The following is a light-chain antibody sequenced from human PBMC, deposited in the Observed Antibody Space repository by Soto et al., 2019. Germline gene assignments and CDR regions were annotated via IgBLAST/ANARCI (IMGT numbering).Light chain of an antibody. J-gene: IGKJ2*01. Sequence: ENVLTQSPGTVSLSPGEGATLSCRASQSVVSKSIAWYQQKRGQAPRLLIYGASFRATGIPDRFSGSGSGKHFTLTIIRLEPEDFAVYFCQQYDNSPYTFGQGTKLEIK. CDR3: QQYDNSPYT. V-gene: IGKV3-20*01. CDR2: GAS. CDR1: QSVVSKS.